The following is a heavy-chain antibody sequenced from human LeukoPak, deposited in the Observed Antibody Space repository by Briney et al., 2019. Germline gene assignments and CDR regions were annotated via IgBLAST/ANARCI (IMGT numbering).Heavy chain of an antibody. V-gene: IGHV1-2*02. Sequence: VASVKVSCKASGYTFTGYYMHWVRQAPGQGLEWMGWINPNSGGTNYAQKFQGRVTMTRDTSISTAYMELGRLRSDDTAVYYCARAEVTNYYYYYGMDVWGQGTTVTVSS. CDR2: INPNSGGT. D-gene: IGHD4-17*01. CDR1: GYTFTGYY. CDR3: ARAEVTNYYYYYGMDV. J-gene: IGHJ6*02.